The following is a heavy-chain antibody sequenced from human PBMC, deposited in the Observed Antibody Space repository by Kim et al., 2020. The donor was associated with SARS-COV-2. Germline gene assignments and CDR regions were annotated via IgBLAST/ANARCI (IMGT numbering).Heavy chain of an antibody. Sequence: GGSLRLSCAASGFTFDDYAMHWVRQAPGKGLEWVSLISGDGGSTYYADSVKGRFTISRDNSKNSLYLQMNSLRTEDTALYYCAKDIGAGLRYFDWLPSGMDVWGQGTTVTVSS. J-gene: IGHJ6*02. D-gene: IGHD3-9*01. CDR1: GFTFDDYA. CDR2: ISGDGGST. V-gene: IGHV3-43*02. CDR3: AKDIGAGLRYFDWLPSGMDV.